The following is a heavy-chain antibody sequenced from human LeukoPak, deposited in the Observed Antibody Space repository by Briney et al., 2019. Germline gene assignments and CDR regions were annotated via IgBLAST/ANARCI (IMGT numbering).Heavy chain of an antibody. CDR1: GGSISSSSYY. D-gene: IGHD3-10*01. J-gene: IGHJ4*02. CDR3: AITLYYYADY. V-gene: IGHV4-39*01. Sequence: PSETLSLTCTVSGGSISSSSYYWRWIRQPPGKGLEWIGSIYYSGSTYYNPSLKSRVTISVDTSKNQFSLKLSSVTAADTAVYYCAITLYYYADYWGQGTLVTVSS. CDR2: IYYSGST.